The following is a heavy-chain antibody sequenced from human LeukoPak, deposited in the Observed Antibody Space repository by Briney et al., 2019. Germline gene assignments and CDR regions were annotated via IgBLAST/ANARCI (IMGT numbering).Heavy chain of an antibody. V-gene: IGHV4-30-4*01. CDR3: ARAGEWLQPSYYFDY. Sequence: PSQTLSLTCTVSGGSISSGDYYWSWIRQPPGKGLEWIGYIYYSGSTYYNPSLKSRVTISVDTSKNQFSLRLSSVTAADTAVYYCARAGEWLQPSYYFDYWGQGTLVTVSS. CDR1: GGSISSGDYY. D-gene: IGHD5-24*01. J-gene: IGHJ4*02. CDR2: IYYSGST.